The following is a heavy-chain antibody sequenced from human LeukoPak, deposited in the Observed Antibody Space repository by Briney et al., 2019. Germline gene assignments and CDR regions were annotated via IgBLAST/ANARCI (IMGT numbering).Heavy chain of an antibody. CDR1: GGSFSDYY. D-gene: IGHD6-13*01. V-gene: IGHV4-34*01. Sequence: SETLSLTCAVYGGSFSDYYWSWIRQSPGKGLEWIGEINHSGNTYYNPSLKSRVTISLDTSKSQFSRKLTSVTAADTAVYYCARKQGGQLVNTRRWFDPWGQGTLVTVSS. CDR2: INHSGNT. CDR3: ARKQGGQLVNTRRWFDP. J-gene: IGHJ5*02.